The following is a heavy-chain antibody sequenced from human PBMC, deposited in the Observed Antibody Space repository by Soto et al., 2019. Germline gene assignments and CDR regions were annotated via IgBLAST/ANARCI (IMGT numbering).Heavy chain of an antibody. V-gene: IGHV3-23*01. CDR2: ISGSGGST. Sequence: EVQLLESGGGLVQPGGSLRLSCAASGFTFSSYAMSWVRQAPGKGLEWVSAISGSGGSTYYADSVKGRFTISRDNFKNTLYLQMNSLRAEDTVVYYCAKDGGGFRVATITYFDYWGQATLVTVSS. J-gene: IGHJ4*02. CDR3: AKDGGGFRVATITYFDY. CDR1: GFTFSSYA. D-gene: IGHD5-12*01.